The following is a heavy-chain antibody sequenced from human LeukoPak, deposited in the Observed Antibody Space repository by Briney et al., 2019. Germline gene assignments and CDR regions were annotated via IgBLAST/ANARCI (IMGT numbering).Heavy chain of an antibody. CDR1: GFTFSSYA. J-gene: IGHJ4*02. V-gene: IGHV3-23*01. CDR2: ISGSGGST. Sequence: GGSLRLSCAASGFTFSSYAMSWVRQAPGKGLEWVSAISGSGGSTYYADSVKGRFTISRDNSKNTLYLQMNSLRAEDTAVYFCANSDISMVKSNYWGQGTLVTVSS. CDR3: ANSDISMVKSNY. D-gene: IGHD5-18*01.